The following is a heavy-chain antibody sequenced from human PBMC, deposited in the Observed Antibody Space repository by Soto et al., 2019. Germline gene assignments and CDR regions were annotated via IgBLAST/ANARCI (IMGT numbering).Heavy chain of an antibody. J-gene: IGHJ4*02. V-gene: IGHV3-30*18. CDR2: ISYDGSNK. Sequence: QVQLVESGGGVVQPGRSLRLSCAASGFTFSSYGMHWVRQAPGKGLEWVAVISYDGSNKYYADSVKGRFTISRDNSKNTLYLQMNSLRAEDTAVYYCAQEVATGDYWGQGTLVTVSS. CDR3: AQEVATGDY. CDR1: GFTFSSYG. D-gene: IGHD5-12*01.